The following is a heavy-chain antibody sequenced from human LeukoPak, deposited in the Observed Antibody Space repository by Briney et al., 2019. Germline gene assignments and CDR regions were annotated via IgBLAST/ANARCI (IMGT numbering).Heavy chain of an antibody. V-gene: IGHV1-8*01. D-gene: IGHD6-19*01. Sequence: ASVKVSCKASGYTFTSYDINWVRQATGQGLEWMGWMNPNSGNTGYAQKFQGRVTMTRNTSISTAYMELSSLRSEDTAVYYCARDFFSGRHDRSRGGFDYWGQGTLVTVSS. J-gene: IGHJ4*02. CDR3: ARDFFSGRHDRSRGGFDY. CDR2: MNPNSGNT. CDR1: GYTFTSYD.